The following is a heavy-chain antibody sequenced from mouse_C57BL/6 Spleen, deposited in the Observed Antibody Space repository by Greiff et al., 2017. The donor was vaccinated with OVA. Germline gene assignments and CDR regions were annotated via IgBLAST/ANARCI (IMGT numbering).Heavy chain of an antibody. V-gene: IGHV1-82*01. Sequence: VQVVESGPELVKPGASVKISCKASGYAFSSSWMNWVKQRPGKGLEWIGRIYPGDGDTNYNGKFKGKATLTADKSSSTAYMQLSSLTSEDSAVYFCANYDGAYWGQGTLVTVSA. CDR1: GYAFSSSW. D-gene: IGHD2-4*01. J-gene: IGHJ3*01. CDR2: IYPGDGDT. CDR3: ANYDGAY.